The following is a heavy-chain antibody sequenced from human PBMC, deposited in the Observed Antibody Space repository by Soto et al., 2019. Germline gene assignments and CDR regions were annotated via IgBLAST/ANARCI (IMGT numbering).Heavy chain of an antibody. CDR1: GYRFRRHC. D-gene: IGHD5-12*01. CDR3: ARQIWKEGTATILDF. Sequence: GESLKICCNCVGYRFRRHCISWVRQTPGKGLEWVGRVDPSDSYTYYGPSFGGHVTVSADKSTDTAYLQWSSLKASDTAIYYCARQIWKEGTATILDFWGQGTLVTV. J-gene: IGHJ4*02. CDR2: VDPSDSYT. V-gene: IGHV5-10-1*01.